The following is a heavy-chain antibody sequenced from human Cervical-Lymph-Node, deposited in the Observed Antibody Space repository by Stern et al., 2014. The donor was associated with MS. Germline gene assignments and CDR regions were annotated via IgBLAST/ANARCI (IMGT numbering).Heavy chain of an antibody. J-gene: IGHJ6*02. Sequence: QVQLVQSGAEVKKPGASVKVSCKASGYTFITHYMHWVRQAPGQGLEWMGIINPSGGSTRYAQKIQGRVTMTRDTATSTVYMELSSLRSEDTAVYYCARTKDSSIEVRPGEYYYVGMDVWGQGTTVTVPS. CDR2: INPSGGST. CDR1: GYTFITHY. D-gene: IGHD6-6*01. V-gene: IGHV1-46*01. CDR3: ARTKDSSIEVRPGEYYYVGMDV.